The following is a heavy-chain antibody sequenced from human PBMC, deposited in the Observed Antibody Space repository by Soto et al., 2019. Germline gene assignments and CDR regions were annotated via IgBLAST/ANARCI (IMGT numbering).Heavy chain of an antibody. V-gene: IGHV3-30*18. J-gene: IGHJ2*01. D-gene: IGHD3-22*01. CDR1: GFTFTTYG. CDR2: ISYDGGTT. CDR3: AKSSVGSDSSGFQYWYGDL. Sequence: QVQLVESGGGVVQPGRSLRLSCVASGFTFTTYGMHWVRQAPGKGLEWVAVISYDGGTTYYADSVKGRFTISRDNSKNTVYVQRNSLRSEDTAVYYCAKSSVGSDSSGFQYWYGDLWGRGTLVSVSS.